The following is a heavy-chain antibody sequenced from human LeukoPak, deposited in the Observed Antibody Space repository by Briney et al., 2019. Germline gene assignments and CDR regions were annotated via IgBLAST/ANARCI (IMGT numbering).Heavy chain of an antibody. J-gene: IGHJ4*02. D-gene: IGHD4-17*01. V-gene: IGHV4-59*01. CDR3: ARGNDYGDSFDY. Sequence: PSETLSLTCTVSGSSISAYYWTWIRQSPGEGLEWIGNIYYSGSTNPNPSLKSRVTVSLDTSKNQFSLKVRSVTAVDTAVYYCARGNDYGDSFDYWGQGTLVTVSS. CDR2: IYYSGST. CDR1: GSSISAYY.